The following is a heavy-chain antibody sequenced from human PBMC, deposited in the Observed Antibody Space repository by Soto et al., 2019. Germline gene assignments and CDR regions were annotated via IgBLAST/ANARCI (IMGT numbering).Heavy chain of an antibody. D-gene: IGHD3-10*01. CDR3: ARGWVGSGSYSYYYYYMDV. CDR1: GGSFSGYY. J-gene: IGHJ6*03. CDR2: INHSGST. V-gene: IGHV4-34*01. Sequence: SETLSLTCAVYGGSFSGYYWSWIRQPPGKGLEWIGEINHSGSTNYNPSLKSRVTISVDTSKNQFSLKLSSVTAADTAVYYCARGWVGSGSYSYYYYYMDVWGKGTTVTVSS.